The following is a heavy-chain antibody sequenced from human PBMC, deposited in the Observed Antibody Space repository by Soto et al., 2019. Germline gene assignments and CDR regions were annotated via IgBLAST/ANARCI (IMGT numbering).Heavy chain of an antibody. J-gene: IGHJ1*01. CDR1: GYSFTTYW. V-gene: IGHV5-51*01. D-gene: IGHD6-13*01. Sequence: PGESLKISCKGSGYSFTTYWIAWVLQMPGKGLEWMGITYPGDSDTRYSPSFQGQVTISAEKSISTAYLQWSSLKASDTALYYCASLRYSSSWSDWGQGALVTVSS. CDR2: TYPGDSDT. CDR3: ASLRYSSSWSD.